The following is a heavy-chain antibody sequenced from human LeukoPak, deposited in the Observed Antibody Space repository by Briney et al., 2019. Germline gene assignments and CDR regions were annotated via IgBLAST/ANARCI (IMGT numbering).Heavy chain of an antibody. CDR1: GGSISSSSYY. CDR3: ARDSDIPWQLSFFVY. V-gene: IGHV4-39*07. J-gene: IGHJ4*02. Sequence: SETLSLTCTVSGGSISSSSYYWGWIRQPPGKGLEWIGSNSGSTYYNPSLKSRVTISVDTSKNQFSLKLSSVTAVDTAVYYCARDSDIPWQLSFFVYWGQGTLVNVSS. CDR2: NSGST. D-gene: IGHD2-15*01.